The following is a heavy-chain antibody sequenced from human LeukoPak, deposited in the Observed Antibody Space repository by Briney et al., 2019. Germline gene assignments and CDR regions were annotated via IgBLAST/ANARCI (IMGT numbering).Heavy chain of an antibody. CDR3: TKVMEQQLVSTDY. J-gene: IGHJ4*02. CDR2: IRYDGSNE. Sequence: GGSLRLSCAASGFTFSTYGMHWVRQAPGKGLEWVAFIRYDGSNENYTDSVKGRFTISRDNSKNTVYLQMNSLRTEDTATYYCTKVMEQQLVSTDYWGQGTLVTVSS. V-gene: IGHV3-30*02. D-gene: IGHD1-1*01. CDR1: GFTFSTYG.